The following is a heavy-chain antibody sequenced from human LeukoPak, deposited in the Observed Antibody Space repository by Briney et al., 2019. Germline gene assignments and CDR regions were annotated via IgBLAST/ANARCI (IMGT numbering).Heavy chain of an antibody. Sequence: GEPLKISCKGSGYSFTSLWIGGVRQIPGKGLEWIGIIYPGDSDTRYSPSFQGQVTLSADKSISTAYLQWSSLKASDTAMYYCARTNYDILTGYYYYMDVWGKGTTVTVSS. D-gene: IGHD3-9*01. V-gene: IGHV5-51*01. CDR2: IYPGDSDT. J-gene: IGHJ6*03. CDR1: GYSFTSLW. CDR3: ARTNYDILTGYYYYMDV.